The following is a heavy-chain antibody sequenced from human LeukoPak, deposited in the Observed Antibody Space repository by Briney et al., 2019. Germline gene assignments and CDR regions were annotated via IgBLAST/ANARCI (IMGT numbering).Heavy chain of an antibody. CDR3: ARGRGYGSGSYYPIDY. CDR1: GFTFSDYY. D-gene: IGHD3-10*01. J-gene: IGHJ4*02. Sequence: GGSLRLSCAASGFTFSDYYMSWIRQAPGKGLEWVSYISSSSSYTNYADSVKGRFTISRDNAKNSLYLQMNSLRAEDTAVYYCARGRGYGSGSYYPIDYWGQGTLVTVSS. CDR2: ISSSSSYT. V-gene: IGHV3-11*05.